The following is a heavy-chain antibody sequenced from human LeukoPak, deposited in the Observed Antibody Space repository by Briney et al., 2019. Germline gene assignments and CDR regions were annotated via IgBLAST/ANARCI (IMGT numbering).Heavy chain of an antibody. CDR1: GGSISSYY. V-gene: IGHV4-34*01. D-gene: IGHD1-7*01. CDR3: ARASGTTLPWFDP. J-gene: IGHJ5*02. Sequence: PSETLSLTCTVSGGSISSYYWSWIRQPPGKGLEWIGEINHSGSTNYNPSLKSRVTISVDTSKNQFSLKLSSVTAADTAVYYCARASGTTLPWFDPWGQGTLVTVSS. CDR2: INHSGST.